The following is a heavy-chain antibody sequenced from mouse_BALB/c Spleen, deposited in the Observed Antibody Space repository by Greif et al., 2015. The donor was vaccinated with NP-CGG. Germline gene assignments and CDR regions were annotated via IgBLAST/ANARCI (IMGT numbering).Heavy chain of an antibody. CDR3: ARIYYYGSSYVFDY. J-gene: IGHJ2*01. Sequence: EVKLMESGGGLVKPGGSLKLSCAASGFTFSSYAMFWVRQTPEKRLEWVATISSGGSYTYYPDSVKGRFTISRDNAKNTLYLQMSSLRSEDTAMYYCARIYYYGSSYVFDYWGQGTTLTVSS. D-gene: IGHD1-1*01. CDR1: GFTFSSYA. CDR2: ISSGGSYT. V-gene: IGHV5-9-1*01.